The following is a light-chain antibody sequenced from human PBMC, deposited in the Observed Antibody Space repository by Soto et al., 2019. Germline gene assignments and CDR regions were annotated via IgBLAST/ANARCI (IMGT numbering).Light chain of an antibody. CDR2: AAS. CDR1: PDVRSD. Sequence: DIQMTQSPSSLSASVGHTVTITCRASPDVRSDLGWYQHKPGKAPKRMIYAASRLQGGVPSRFSCSGSGTEFTLTIGSLQPEDSATYYCLQHDSFPYTFGQGTRLE. J-gene: IGKJ2*01. V-gene: IGKV1-17*01. CDR3: LQHDSFPYT.